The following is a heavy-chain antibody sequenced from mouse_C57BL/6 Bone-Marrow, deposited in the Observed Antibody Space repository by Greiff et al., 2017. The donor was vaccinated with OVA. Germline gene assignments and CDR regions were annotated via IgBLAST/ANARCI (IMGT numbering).Heavy chain of an antibody. CDR2: INPNNGGT. CDR1: GYTFTDYN. Sequence: EVQLVESGPELVKPGASVKIPCKASGYTFTDYNMDWVKQSHGKSLEWIGAINPNNGGTIYNQKFKGKATLTVDKSSSTAYMELRSLTSEDTAVYYCARSHYYGSLDYWGQGTTLTVSS. V-gene: IGHV1-18*01. D-gene: IGHD1-1*01. CDR3: ARSHYYGSLDY. J-gene: IGHJ2*01.